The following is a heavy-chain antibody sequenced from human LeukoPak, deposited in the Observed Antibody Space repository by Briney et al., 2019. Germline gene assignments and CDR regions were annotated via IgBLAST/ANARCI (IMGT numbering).Heavy chain of an antibody. CDR2: MNPNSGNT. CDR1: GYTFTSYD. Sequence: ASVKVSCKASGYTFTSYDINWVRQATGQGLEWMGWMNPNSGNTGYAQKFQGRVTITRNTSITTTYMELSSLRSEDTAWYYCASRSAYGSGSYYVDYWGQGTLVTVSS. V-gene: IGHV1-8*03. CDR3: ASRSAYGSGSYYVDY. J-gene: IGHJ4*02. D-gene: IGHD3-10*01.